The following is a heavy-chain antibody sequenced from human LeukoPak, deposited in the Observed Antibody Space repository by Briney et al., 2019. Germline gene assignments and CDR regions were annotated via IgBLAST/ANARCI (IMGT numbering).Heavy chain of an antibody. Sequence: PSETLSLTCTVSGYSISSGYYWGWIRQPPGKGLEWIGSIYHSGSTYYNPSLKSRVTISVDTSKNRFSLKLSSVTAADTAVYYCATPQDYGDYSPLGAFDIWGQGTMVTVSS. J-gene: IGHJ3*02. D-gene: IGHD4-17*01. V-gene: IGHV4-38-2*02. CDR2: IYHSGST. CDR1: GYSISSGYY. CDR3: ATPQDYGDYSPLGAFDI.